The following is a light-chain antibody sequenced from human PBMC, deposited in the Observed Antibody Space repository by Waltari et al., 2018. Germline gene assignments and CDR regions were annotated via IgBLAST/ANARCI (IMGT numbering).Light chain of an antibody. CDR1: QSLGSW. J-gene: IGKJ3*01. V-gene: IGKV1-5*03. Sequence: DIQMTQSPSTLSASVGDRVTITCRARQSLGSWLAWYQQKPGNDPKLLIYEATSLESGVPSRLSASGSETEFARAISGLQPDDFATYYCQRYNSYPITFGPGTKVDI. CDR3: QRYNSYPIT. CDR2: EAT.